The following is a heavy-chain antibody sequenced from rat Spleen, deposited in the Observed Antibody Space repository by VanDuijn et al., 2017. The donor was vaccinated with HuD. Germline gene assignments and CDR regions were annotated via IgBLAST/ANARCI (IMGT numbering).Heavy chain of an antibody. Sequence: EVQLVESGGGLVQPGRSLKLSCAASGFTFSNYDMAWVRQAPTKGLEWVASISTGGGNTYYRDSVKGRFTISRDNAKSTLYLQMDSLRSEDTATYYWARHGPGYNYGVMDAWGQGASVTVSS. V-gene: IGHV5S23*01. CDR3: ARHGPGYNYGVMDA. D-gene: IGHD1-4*01. CDR2: ISTGGGNT. CDR1: GFTFSNYD. J-gene: IGHJ4*01.